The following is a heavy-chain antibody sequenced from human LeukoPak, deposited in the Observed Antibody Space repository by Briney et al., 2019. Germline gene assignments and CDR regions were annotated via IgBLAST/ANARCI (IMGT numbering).Heavy chain of an antibody. CDR3: AKAPVGHCSGAFCYHFDS. CDR1: GFTFSTYA. D-gene: IGHD2-15*01. CDR2: ISGDNPGT. V-gene: IGHV3-23*01. Sequence: GGSLRLSCAASGFTFSTYAMSWVRQSPGKGLEWVAAISGDNPGTYHANSVKGRFTISRDNSKNTLHLQMSGLRAEDTARYYCAKAPVGHCSGAFCYHFDSWGQGTLVTVSS. J-gene: IGHJ4*02.